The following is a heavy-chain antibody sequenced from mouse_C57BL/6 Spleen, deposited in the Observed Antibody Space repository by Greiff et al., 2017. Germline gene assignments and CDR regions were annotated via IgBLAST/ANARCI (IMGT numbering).Heavy chain of an antibody. J-gene: IGHJ1*03. Sequence: EVKLVESGGGLVKPGGSLKLSCAASGFTFSDYGMHWVRQAPEKGLEWVAYISSGSSTIYYADTVKGRFTISRDNAKNTLFLQMTSLRSEDTAMYYCARGTTVRYFDVWGTGTTVTVSS. V-gene: IGHV5-17*01. CDR3: ARGTTVRYFDV. CDR2: ISSGSSTI. CDR1: GFTFSDYG. D-gene: IGHD1-1*01.